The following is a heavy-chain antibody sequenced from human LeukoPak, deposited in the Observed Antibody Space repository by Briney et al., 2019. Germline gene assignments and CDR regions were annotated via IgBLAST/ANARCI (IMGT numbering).Heavy chain of an antibody. CDR3: ARQGYSYGPADY. Sequence: SETLSLTCTVSGGSIFSYYWSWIRQPPGKGLEWMGYIYYSGSTNYNPSLKSRVTISVDTSKNQFSLKLSSVTAADTAVYYCARQGYSYGPADYWGQGTLVTVSS. V-gene: IGHV4-59*08. CDR2: IYYSGST. D-gene: IGHD5-18*01. J-gene: IGHJ4*02. CDR1: GGSIFSYY.